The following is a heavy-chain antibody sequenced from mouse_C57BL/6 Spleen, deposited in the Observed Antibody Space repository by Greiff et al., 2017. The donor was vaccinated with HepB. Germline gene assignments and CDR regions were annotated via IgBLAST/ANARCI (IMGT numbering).Heavy chain of an antibody. CDR1: GFTFSSYG. CDR2: ISSGGSYT. J-gene: IGHJ2*01. V-gene: IGHV5-6*01. Sequence: EVQVVESGGDLVKPGGSLKLSCAASGFTFSSYGMSWVRQTPDKRLEWVATISSGGSYTYYPDSVKGRFTISRDNAKNTLYLQMSSLKSEDTAMYYCARQPPDYWGQGTTLTVSS. D-gene: IGHD6-1*01. CDR3: ARQPPDY.